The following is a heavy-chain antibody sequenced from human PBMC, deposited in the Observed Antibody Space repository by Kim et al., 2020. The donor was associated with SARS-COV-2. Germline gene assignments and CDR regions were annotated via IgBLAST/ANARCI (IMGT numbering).Heavy chain of an antibody. Sequence: SETLSLTCTVSGGFISNKNYYWGWVRQPPGKGLEWIGRIFFTGRTSYNPSLRSRLTMSVDSSKNQFSLQLSSVTAADTAVYYCAAFHQRLLLLRFDSWG. CDR3: AAFHQRLLLLRFDS. CDR2: IFFTGRT. D-gene: IGHD6-25*01. V-gene: IGHV4-39*01. J-gene: IGHJ5*01. CDR1: GGFISNKNYY.